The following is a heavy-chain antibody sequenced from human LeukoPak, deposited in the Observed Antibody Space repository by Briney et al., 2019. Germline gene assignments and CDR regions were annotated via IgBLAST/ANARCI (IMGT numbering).Heavy chain of an antibody. CDR3: ARAKATAMIKGHWFDP. Sequence: PGGSLRLSCAASGFTFSSDSMNWGRGGRGKGLQGVSYIVSSSRPIYHADSVKGPSTISRDNAKNSLYLQMNSLRAEDTAVYYCARAKATAMIKGHWFDPWGQGTLVTVSS. J-gene: IGHJ5*02. V-gene: IGHV3-48*04. CDR2: IVSSSRPI. D-gene: IGHD5-18*01. CDR1: GFTFSSDS.